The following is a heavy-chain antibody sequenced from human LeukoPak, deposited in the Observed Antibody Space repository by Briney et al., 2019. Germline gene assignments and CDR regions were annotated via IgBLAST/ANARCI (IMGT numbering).Heavy chain of an antibody. Sequence: ASVTVSCKASGYTFTGYYMHWVRQAPGQGLEWMGWISAYNGNTNYAQKLQGRVTMTTDTSTSTAYMELRSLRSDDTAVYYCARMVVDSSGYYPDYWGQGTLVTVSS. CDR1: GYTFTGYY. CDR3: ARMVVDSSGYYPDY. D-gene: IGHD3-22*01. J-gene: IGHJ4*02. V-gene: IGHV1-18*04. CDR2: ISAYNGNT.